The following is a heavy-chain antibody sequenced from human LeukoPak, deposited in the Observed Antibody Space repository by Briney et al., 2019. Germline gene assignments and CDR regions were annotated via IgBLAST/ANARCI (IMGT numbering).Heavy chain of an antibody. D-gene: IGHD5-24*01. CDR2: ISYDGSNK. V-gene: IGHV3-30*04. CDR1: GFTFSSYA. J-gene: IGHJ4*02. Sequence: GGSLRLSCAASGFTFSSYAMHWVRQAPGKGLEWVAVISYDGSNKYYADSVKGRFTISRDNSKNTLYLQMNSLRAEDTAVYYCARAVATILPFDYWGQGTLVTVSS. CDR3: ARAVATILPFDY.